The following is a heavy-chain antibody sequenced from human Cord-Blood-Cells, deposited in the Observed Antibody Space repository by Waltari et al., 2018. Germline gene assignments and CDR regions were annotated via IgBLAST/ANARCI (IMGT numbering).Heavy chain of an antibody. D-gene: IGHD5-18*01. V-gene: IGHV4-34*01. CDR3: ARRRDWIPFDY. J-gene: IGHJ4*02. CDR2: INLSGST. Sequence: QVQLQQWGAGLLKPSETLSLTCAVYGGSFSGYYWSWIRQPPGKGLEWIGEINLSGSTNYNPSLKSRVTISVDTSKNQFSLKLSSVTAADTAVYYCARRRDWIPFDYWGQGTLVTVSS. CDR1: GGSFSGYY.